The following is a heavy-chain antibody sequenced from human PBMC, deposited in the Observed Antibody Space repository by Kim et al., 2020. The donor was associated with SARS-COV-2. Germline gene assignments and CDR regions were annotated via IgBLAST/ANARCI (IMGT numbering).Heavy chain of an antibody. CDR1: GYTFTSYG. CDR2: ISAYNGNT. J-gene: IGHJ6*02. V-gene: IGHV1-18*04. CDR3: ARESDTFGESLGMDV. Sequence: ASVKVSCKASGYTFTSYGISWVRQAPGQGLEWMGWISAYNGNTNYAQKLQGRVTMTTDTSTSTAYMELRSLRSDDTAVYYCARESDTFGESLGMDVWGQGTTVTVSS. D-gene: IGHD3-10*01.